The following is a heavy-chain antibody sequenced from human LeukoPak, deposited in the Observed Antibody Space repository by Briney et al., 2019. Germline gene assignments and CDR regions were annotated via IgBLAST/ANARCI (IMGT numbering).Heavy chain of an antibody. CDR2: MRPKSGTS. V-gene: IGHV1-8*01. CDR3: ATGPPESTSSDY. CDR1: GYTFSEYD. D-gene: IGHD2-2*01. Sequence: GASVKVSCKASGYTFSEYDINWVRQAAGQGLEWIGLMRPKSGTSGFAQKFQGRVTMTRSTSISTAYMEMESLTSEDTAVYYCATGPPESTSSDYWGQGTLVTVSS. J-gene: IGHJ4*02.